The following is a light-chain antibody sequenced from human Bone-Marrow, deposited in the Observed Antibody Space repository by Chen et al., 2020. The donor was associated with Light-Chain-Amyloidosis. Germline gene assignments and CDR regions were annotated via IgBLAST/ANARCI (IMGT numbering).Light chain of an antibody. V-gene: IGKV3-11*01. J-gene: IGKJ2*01. CDR1: QSVSSS. CDR3: QNRSNWPRVYT. CDR2: DAS. Sequence: EIVLTQSPGTLSLPPGERATLSCRASQSVSSSLAWDQHKPGQAPMLPIVDASGRGTGVLARFSGSGAGADCTVSISGLEPEDIAVYYGQNRSNWPRVYTFGEGTKLEI.